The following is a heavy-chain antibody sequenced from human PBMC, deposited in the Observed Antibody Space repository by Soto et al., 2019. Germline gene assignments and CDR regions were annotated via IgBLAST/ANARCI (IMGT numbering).Heavy chain of an antibody. CDR1: GFTFSSYA. D-gene: IGHD3-3*01. V-gene: IGHV3-23*01. CDR3: AKENTIFGVVIYFDY. CDR2: ISGSGGST. Sequence: GGSLRLSWAASGFTFSSYAMSWVRQAPGKGLEWVSAISGSGGSTYYADSVKGRFTISRDNSKNTLYLQMNSLRAEDTAVYYCAKENTIFGVVIYFDYWGQGTLVTVSS. J-gene: IGHJ4*02.